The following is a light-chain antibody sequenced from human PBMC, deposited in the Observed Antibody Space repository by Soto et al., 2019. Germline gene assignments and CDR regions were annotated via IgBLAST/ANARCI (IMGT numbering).Light chain of an antibody. Sequence: IVLTQSPLYMPVTPGEPASISCRSSQSLLQSNGHNHVDWYLQRPGQSPQLLLYLASSRASGVPDRFSGSGSGTEFSLEISRVEAEDVGVYYCLQAAQSPLTFGQGTRLEIK. CDR2: LAS. CDR1: QSLLQSNGHNH. J-gene: IGKJ5*01. CDR3: LQAAQSPLT. V-gene: IGKV2-28*01.